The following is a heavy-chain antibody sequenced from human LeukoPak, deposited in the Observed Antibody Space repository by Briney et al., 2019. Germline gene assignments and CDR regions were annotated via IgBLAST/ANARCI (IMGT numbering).Heavy chain of an antibody. Sequence: GGSLRLSCAASGFTFSSYSMNWVRQAPGKGLEWVSSISSSSSYIYYADSVKGRFTNSRDNAKNSLYLQMNSLRAEDTAVYYCARESIVASDAFDIWGQGTMVTVSS. J-gene: IGHJ3*02. D-gene: IGHD3-22*01. CDR2: ISSSSSYI. CDR3: ARESIVASDAFDI. CDR1: GFTFSSYS. V-gene: IGHV3-21*01.